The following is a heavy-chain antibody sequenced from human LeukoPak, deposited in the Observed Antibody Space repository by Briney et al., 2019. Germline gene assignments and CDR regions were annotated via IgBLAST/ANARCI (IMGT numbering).Heavy chain of an antibody. J-gene: IGHJ6*02. CDR2: IYYSGST. CDR3: ARVGDCSSTSRGRSYYYGMDV. D-gene: IGHD2-2*01. CDR1: GGSISSGGYY. Sequence: SQTLSLTCTVSGGSISSGGYYWSWIRQHPGKGLEWIGYIYYSGSTYYNPSLKSRVTISVDTSKNQFSLKLSSVTAADTAVYYCARVGDCSSTSRGRSYYYGMDVWGQGTTVTVSS. V-gene: IGHV4-31*03.